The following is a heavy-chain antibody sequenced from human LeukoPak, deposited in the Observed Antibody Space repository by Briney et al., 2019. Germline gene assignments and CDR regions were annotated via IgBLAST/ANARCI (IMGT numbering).Heavy chain of an antibody. D-gene: IGHD1-14*01. Sequence: ASVKVSCTASGYSFTGYYIHWVRQAPGQGLEWMGRINSNSGDTNYAQKFQGRVTMTRDTSISTACMEVTGLTSDDTAIYYCARMPTSTTPFTFWGQGTLVTVSS. J-gene: IGHJ1*01. V-gene: IGHV1-2*06. CDR1: GYSFTGYY. CDR2: INSNSGDT. CDR3: ARMPTSTTPFTF.